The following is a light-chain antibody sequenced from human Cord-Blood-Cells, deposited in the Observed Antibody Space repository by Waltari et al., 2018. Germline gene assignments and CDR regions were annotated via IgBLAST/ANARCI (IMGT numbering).Light chain of an antibody. CDR2: QDS. CDR1: KLGDKY. V-gene: IGLV3-1*01. J-gene: IGLJ2*01. CDR3: QAWDSSTDVV. Sequence: SYELTQPPSVSVSPGQTASIPCPGDKLGDKYACWYQQKPGQSPVLVIYQDSKRPPGIPERFSGSNSGNTATLTISGTQAMDEADYCCQAWDSSTDVVFGGGTKLTVL.